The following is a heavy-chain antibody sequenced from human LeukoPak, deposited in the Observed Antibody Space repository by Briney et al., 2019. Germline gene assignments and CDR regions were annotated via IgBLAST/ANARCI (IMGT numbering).Heavy chain of an antibody. V-gene: IGHV3-30*18. Sequence: GGSLRLSCAASGFTFSSYGMHWVRQAPGKGLEWVAVISYDGSNKYYADSVKGRFTISRDNSKNTLYLQMNSLRAEDTAVYHCANTKGLGYCSSISCPSYYFDYWGQGTLVTVSS. D-gene: IGHD2-2*01. CDR3: ANTKGLGYCSSISCPSYYFDY. CDR2: ISYDGSNK. J-gene: IGHJ4*02. CDR1: GFTFSSYG.